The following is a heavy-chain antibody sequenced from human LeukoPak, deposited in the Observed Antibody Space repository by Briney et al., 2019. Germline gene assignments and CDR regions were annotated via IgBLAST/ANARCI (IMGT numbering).Heavy chain of an antibody. CDR3: ARVKGIAARISDY. V-gene: IGHV3-21*01. CDR1: GFTFSSYS. Sequence: GGSLRLSCAASGFTFSSYSMNWVRQAPGKGLEWVSSISSSSSYIYYADSVKGRSTISRDNAKNSLYLQMNSLRAEDTAVYYCARVKGIAARISDYWGQGTLVTVSS. CDR2: ISSSSSYI. J-gene: IGHJ4*02. D-gene: IGHD6-6*01.